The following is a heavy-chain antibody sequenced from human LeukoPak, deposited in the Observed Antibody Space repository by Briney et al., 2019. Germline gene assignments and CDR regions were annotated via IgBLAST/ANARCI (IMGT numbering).Heavy chain of an antibody. J-gene: IGHJ4*02. CDR1: GFTFSSYW. CDR2: IKQDGSAK. D-gene: IGHD2-15*01. Sequence: PGGSLRLSCAASGFTFSSYWMHWVRQAPGKGLEWVANIKQDGSAKPYVDSVKGRFTISRDNAKNSLFLQMNSLRVEDTAVYYCARDNGWSADFWGQGTLVTVSS. CDR3: ARDNGWSADF. V-gene: IGHV3-7*03.